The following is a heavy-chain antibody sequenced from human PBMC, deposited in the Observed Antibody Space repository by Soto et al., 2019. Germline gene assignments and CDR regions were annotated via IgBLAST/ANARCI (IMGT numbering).Heavy chain of an antibody. CDR1: GFTFSTYG. CDR2: IAYDGTNK. V-gene: IGHV3-30*18. Sequence: GGSLRLSCAASGFTFSTYGMHWVRQAPGEGLEWVAVIAYDGTNKYYRDSVKGRFTVSRDNSKNTLYLLMNSLRPEDTAVYYCAKVSDRHYAMDVWGQGTTVTVSS. CDR3: AKVSDRHYAMDV. J-gene: IGHJ6*02.